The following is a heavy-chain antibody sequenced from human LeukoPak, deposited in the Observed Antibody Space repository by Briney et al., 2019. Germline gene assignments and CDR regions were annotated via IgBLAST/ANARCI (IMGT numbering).Heavy chain of an antibody. Sequence: GGSLRLSCAASGFTFSSYGMHWVRQAPGKGLDWVAVISNDGSKKYYADSVKGRFAISRDNSKNTLYLQMNSLRAEDTAVYHCARCGYSYGYYDYWGQGTLVTVSS. J-gene: IGHJ4*02. CDR2: ISNDGSKK. D-gene: IGHD5-18*01. V-gene: IGHV3-30*03. CDR1: GFTFSSYG. CDR3: ARCGYSYGYYDY.